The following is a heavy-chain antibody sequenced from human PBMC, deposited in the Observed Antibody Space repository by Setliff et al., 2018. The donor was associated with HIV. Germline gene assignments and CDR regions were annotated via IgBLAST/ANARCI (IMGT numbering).Heavy chain of an antibody. D-gene: IGHD1-1*01. Sequence: PSETLSLTCTVSGGSISTNNFFWGWIRQPPGKGLEWIGTVDYSGTTNYTPSLKSRVTISVDTSKNQFSLMLDSVTAADTAVYYCARNSQKGIQPLLLASWGPGTLVTVSS. CDR2: VDYSGTT. CDR1: GGSISTNNFF. J-gene: IGHJ4*02. CDR3: ARNSQKGIQPLLLAS. V-gene: IGHV4-39*07.